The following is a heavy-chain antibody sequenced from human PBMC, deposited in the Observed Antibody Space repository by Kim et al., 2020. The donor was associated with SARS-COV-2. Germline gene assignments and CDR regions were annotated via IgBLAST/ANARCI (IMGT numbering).Heavy chain of an antibody. D-gene: IGHD3-22*01. J-gene: IGHJ4*02. CDR1: GFTFSNAW. V-gene: IGHV3-15*01. Sequence: GGSLRLSCAASGFTFSNAWMSWVRQAPGQGLEWVGRIKSKTDGGTTDYAAPVKGRFTISRDDSKNTLYLQMNSLKTEDTAVYYCTTELRYDSSGYYYAASYKIDYWGQGTLVTVSS. CDR2: IKSKTDGGTT. CDR3: TTELRYDSSGYYYAASYKIDY.